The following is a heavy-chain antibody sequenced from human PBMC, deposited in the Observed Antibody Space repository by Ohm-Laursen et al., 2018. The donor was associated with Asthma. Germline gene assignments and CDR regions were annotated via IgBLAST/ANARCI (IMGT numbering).Heavy chain of an antibody. CDR3: ARGHYYDSSGYYDPFDY. Sequence: SSVKVSCKASGGTFSSYAISWVRQAPGQGLEWMGGIIPIFGTANYAQKFQGRVTITADESTSTAYMELSSLRSEDTAVYYCARGHYYDSSGYYDPFDYWGQGTLVTVSS. CDR1: GGTFSSYA. D-gene: IGHD3-22*01. V-gene: IGHV1-69*01. J-gene: IGHJ4*02. CDR2: IIPIFGTA.